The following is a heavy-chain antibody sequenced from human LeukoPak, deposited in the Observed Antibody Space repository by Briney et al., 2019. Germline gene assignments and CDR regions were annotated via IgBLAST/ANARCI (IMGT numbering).Heavy chain of an antibody. J-gene: IGHJ4*02. CDR2: ISGSGGST. CDR1: GFTLSSFA. Sequence: GGSLRLSCAASGFTLSSFAMKWVRQAPGKGLEWVSAISGSGGSTFYADSVKGRFTISRDNSENPLYLQMNSLRAEDTAVYYCVKRTVNYPFDFWGQGTLLTVSS. CDR3: VKRTVNYPFDF. D-gene: IGHD1-7*01. V-gene: IGHV3-23*01.